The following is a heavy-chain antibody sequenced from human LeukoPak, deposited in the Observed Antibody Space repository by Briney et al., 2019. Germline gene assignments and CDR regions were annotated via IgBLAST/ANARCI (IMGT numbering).Heavy chain of an antibody. Sequence: ASVKVSCKISGYTLTELSMHWVRQAPGKGLEWMGGFDPEDGETIYAQKFQGRVTMTEDTSTDTAYMELSSLRSEDTAVYYCATVNYYDSSDTLDYWGQGTLVTVSS. V-gene: IGHV1-24*01. CDR3: ATVNYYDSSDTLDY. CDR2: FDPEDGET. J-gene: IGHJ4*02. D-gene: IGHD3-22*01. CDR1: GYTLTELS.